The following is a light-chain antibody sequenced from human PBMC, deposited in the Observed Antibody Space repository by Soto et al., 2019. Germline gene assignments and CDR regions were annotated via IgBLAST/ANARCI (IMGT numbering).Light chain of an antibody. CDR2: GAS. CDR1: QRVSSSY. J-gene: IGKJ2*01. V-gene: IGKV3-20*01. Sequence: EIVLTQSPGTLSLSPGERATLSCRASQRVSSSYLAWYQQRPGQAPSLLIYGASNRATGIPDRFSGSGSGTGFTLTISRLEPEDIAVYYCQQYGSSPYTFGQGTQLEIK. CDR3: QQYGSSPYT.